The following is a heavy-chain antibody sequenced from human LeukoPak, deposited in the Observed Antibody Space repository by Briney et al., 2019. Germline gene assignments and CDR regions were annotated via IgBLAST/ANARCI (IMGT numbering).Heavy chain of an antibody. J-gene: IGHJ4*02. CDR1: GTSISNNNW. Sequence: SSGTLSLTCAVSGTSISNNNWWNWVRQPPGKGLEWVGDIFHTGTTNYNSSLKSRVTISLDKSKNQFSLKLTSVTAADTAVYYCAVLEGYYSGSGNYSWGQGTLVTVSS. CDR3: AVLEGYYSGSGNYS. D-gene: IGHD3-10*01. CDR2: IFHTGTT. V-gene: IGHV4-4*02.